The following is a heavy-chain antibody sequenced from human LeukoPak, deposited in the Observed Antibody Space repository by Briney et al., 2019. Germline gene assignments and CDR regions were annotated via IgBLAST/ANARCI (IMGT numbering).Heavy chain of an antibody. Sequence: GGSLRLSCAASGFTFSNVWMNWVRRAPGKGLEWVGRTRSKTHGETIDYAAPVRGRFTTSRDDSKNTLYLQLNSLKTEDTAVYYCATEVIIAVTGNDYWGQGSLVTVSS. D-gene: IGHD6-19*01. J-gene: IGHJ4*02. V-gene: IGHV3-15*07. CDR1: GFTFSNVW. CDR3: ATEVIIAVTGNDY. CDR2: TRSKTHGETI.